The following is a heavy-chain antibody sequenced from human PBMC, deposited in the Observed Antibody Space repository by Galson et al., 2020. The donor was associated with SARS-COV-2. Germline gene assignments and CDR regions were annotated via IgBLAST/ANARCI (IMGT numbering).Heavy chain of an antibody. D-gene: IGHD6-13*01. CDR1: GGSISSSSYY. Sequence: SETLSLTCTVSGGSISSSSYYWGWIRQPPGKGLEWIGSIYYSGSTYYNPSLKSRVTISVDTSKNQFSLKLRSVTAADTGVYYCARHSSSWRGRLNWFDPWGQGTLVTVSS. J-gene: IGHJ5*02. CDR2: IYYSGST. CDR3: ARHSSSWRGRLNWFDP. V-gene: IGHV4-39*01.